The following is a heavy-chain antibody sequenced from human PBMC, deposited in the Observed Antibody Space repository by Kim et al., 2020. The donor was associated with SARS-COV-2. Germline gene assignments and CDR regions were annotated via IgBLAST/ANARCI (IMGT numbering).Heavy chain of an antibody. CDR2: AYYIGNT. J-gene: IGHJ6*03. CDR3: ARHQRYSSAGTSLFYYYYMDV. V-gene: IGHV4-39*01. Sequence: SETLSLTCTVSGGSLSSSSYYWGWIRQPPGKGLEWIGTAYYIGNTYYNPSLKSRVTISVDTSKNQFSLKLGSVTAADTAVYYCARHQRYSSAGTSLFYYYYMDVWGKGTTVTVSS. CDR1: GGSLSSSSYY. D-gene: IGHD6-19*01.